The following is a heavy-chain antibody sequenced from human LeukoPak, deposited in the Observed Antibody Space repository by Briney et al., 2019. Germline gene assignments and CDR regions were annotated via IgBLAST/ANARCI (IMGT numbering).Heavy chain of an antibody. CDR1: GFTFSDYW. Sequence: GGSLRLSCAASGFTFSDYWMHWVRQAPGKGLVWVSRINSDGSHADYADSVKGRFTISRDNAKNSLYLQMNSLRAEDTAVYYCARDWANWEPGDAFDIWGQGTMVTVSS. V-gene: IGHV3-74*01. D-gene: IGHD7-27*01. CDR2: INSDGSHA. CDR3: ARDWANWEPGDAFDI. J-gene: IGHJ3*02.